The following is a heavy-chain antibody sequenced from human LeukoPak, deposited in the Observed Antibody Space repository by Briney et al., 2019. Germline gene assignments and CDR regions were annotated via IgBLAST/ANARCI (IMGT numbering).Heavy chain of an antibody. D-gene: IGHD3-22*01. V-gene: IGHV4-39*07. CDR3: ARGGWITMIVGD. J-gene: IGHJ3*01. CDR1: GGSTSSSSYY. CDR2: IYHSGST. Sequence: SETLSLTCTVSGGSTSSSSYYWAWIRQPPGKGLEWIGSIYHSGSTYYNPSLKSRVTISVDTSKNQFSLKLSSVTAADTAVYYCARGGWITMIVGDWGQGTMVTVSS.